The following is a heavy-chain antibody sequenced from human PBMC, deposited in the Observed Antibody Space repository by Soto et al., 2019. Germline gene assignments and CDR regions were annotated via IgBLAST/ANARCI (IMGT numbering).Heavy chain of an antibody. CDR3: ARVVIYASITIGAFDI. CDR2: IYYSGST. CDR1: GGSISSGDYY. V-gene: IGHV4-30-4*01. D-gene: IGHD3-22*01. Sequence: QVQLQESGPGLVKPSQTLSLTCTVSGGSISSGDYYWSWIRQPPGKGLEWIGYIYYSGSTYYNPSLKSRVTISVDTSKNQFSLKLSSVTAADTAVYYCARVVIYASITIGAFDIWGQGTMVTVSS. J-gene: IGHJ3*02.